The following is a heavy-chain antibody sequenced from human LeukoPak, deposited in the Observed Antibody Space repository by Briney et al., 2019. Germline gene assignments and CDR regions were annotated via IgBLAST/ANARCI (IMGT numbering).Heavy chain of an antibody. CDR2: MNPNSGNT. CDR1: GYTFTSYD. J-gene: IGHJ5*02. D-gene: IGHD3-10*01. V-gene: IGHV1-8*01. Sequence: ASVKVSCKASGYTFTSYDINWVRQATGQGLEWMGWMNPNSGNTGYAQKFQGRVTMTRNTSISTAYMELSSLRSEDTAVYYCARGGGYYYGSGSYYRGNWFDPWGQGTLVTVSS. CDR3: ARGGGYYYGSGSYYRGNWFDP.